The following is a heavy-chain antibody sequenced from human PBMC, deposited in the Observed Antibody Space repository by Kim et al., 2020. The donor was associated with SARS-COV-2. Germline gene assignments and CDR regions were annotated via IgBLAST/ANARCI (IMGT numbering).Heavy chain of an antibody. CDR3: ARDGNGLGV. CDR2: INSDGSST. V-gene: IGHV3-74*01. CDR1: GFTFSNYW. J-gene: IGHJ6*02. Sequence: GGSLRLSCAASGFTFSNYWMHWVRQAPGKGLVWVSRINSDGSSTTYVDSVKGRFTISRDNAKNTLFLQMNSLRAEDAAVYYCARDGNGLGVWGQGTTVTV.